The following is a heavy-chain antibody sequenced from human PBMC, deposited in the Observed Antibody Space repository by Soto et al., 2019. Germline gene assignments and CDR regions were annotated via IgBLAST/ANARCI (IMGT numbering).Heavy chain of an antibody. CDR1: GGSISSGDYY. J-gene: IGHJ5*02. D-gene: IGHD2-15*01. Sequence: SETLSLTCTVSGGSISSGDYYWSWIRQPPGKGLEWIGYINHSGSTNYNPSLKSRVTISVDTSKNQFSLKLSSVTAADTAVYYCARGGYSQRGDNWFDPWGQGTLVTVSS. V-gene: IGHV4-30-4*01. CDR3: ARGGYSQRGDNWFDP. CDR2: INHSGST.